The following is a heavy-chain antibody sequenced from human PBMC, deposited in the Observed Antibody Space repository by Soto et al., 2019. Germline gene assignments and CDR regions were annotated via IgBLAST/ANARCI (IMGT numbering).Heavy chain of an antibody. CDR2: IKQDGSEK. CDR3: ARVKYSSSSEYYYYYYMDV. D-gene: IGHD6-6*01. CDR1: GFTFSSYW. V-gene: IGHV3-7*01. Sequence: GGSLRLSCAASGFTFSSYWMSWVRQAPGKGLEWVANIKQDGSEKYYVDSVKGRFTISRDNAKNSLYLQMNSLRAEDTAVYYCARVKYSSSSEYYYYYYMDVWGKGTTVTVSS. J-gene: IGHJ6*03.